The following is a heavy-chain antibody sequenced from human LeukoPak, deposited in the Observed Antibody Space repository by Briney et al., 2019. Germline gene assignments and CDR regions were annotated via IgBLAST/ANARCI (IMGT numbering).Heavy chain of an antibody. J-gene: IGHJ4*02. Sequence: GESLKISFKGPGYSFTSYWIGWVRQMPGKGLEWMGIIYPGDSDTRYSPSFQGQFTISADKSISTAYLQWSSLKASDTAMYYCARDGFEQQLVGVWVDWGQGTLVTVSS. D-gene: IGHD6-13*01. CDR2: IYPGDSDT. V-gene: IGHV5-51*01. CDR3: ARDGFEQQLVGVWVD. CDR1: GYSFTSYW.